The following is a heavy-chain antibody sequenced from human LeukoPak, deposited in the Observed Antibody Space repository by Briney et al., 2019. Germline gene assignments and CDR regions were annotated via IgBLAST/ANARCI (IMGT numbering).Heavy chain of an antibody. V-gene: IGHV3-23*01. D-gene: IGHD3-9*01. CDR1: GVTFNTYA. CDR3: AKGSVNYDILTGSYFDY. Sequence: PGGPLRLSCAASGVTFNTYAMNWVRQAPGKGREWVSSISGSGENTYYADSVKGRFTISRDNSKNTLSLQMNSLRAEDMAVYYCAKGSVNYDILTGSYFDYWGQGTQVTVSS. J-gene: IGHJ4*02. CDR2: ISGSGENT.